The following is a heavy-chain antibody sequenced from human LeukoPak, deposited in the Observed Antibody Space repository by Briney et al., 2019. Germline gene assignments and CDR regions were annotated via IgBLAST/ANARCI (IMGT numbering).Heavy chain of an antibody. Sequence: ASVKVSCKASGYTFTSYGISWVRQAPGQGLEWMGWISAYNGNTNYAQKLQGRVTMTTDTSTSTAYMELRSLRSDDTAVYYCAMYSSGWYLYDFDYWGQGTLVTVSS. CDR1: GYTFTSYG. D-gene: IGHD6-19*01. CDR2: ISAYNGNT. J-gene: IGHJ4*02. V-gene: IGHV1-18*01. CDR3: AMYSSGWYLYDFDY.